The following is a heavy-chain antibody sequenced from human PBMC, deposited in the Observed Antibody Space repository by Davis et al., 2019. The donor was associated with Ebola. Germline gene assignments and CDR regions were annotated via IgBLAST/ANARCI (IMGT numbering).Heavy chain of an antibody. CDR2: ISGSGGST. D-gene: IGHD6-19*01. CDR1: GLTFSSYS. V-gene: IGHV3-23*01. Sequence: PGGSLRLSCAASGLTFSSYSMNWVRQAPGKGLEWVSAISGSGGSTYYADSVKGRFTISRDNSKNTLYLQMNSLRAEETAVYYCAKPPLYSSGWYVGYFDYWGQGTLVTVSS. J-gene: IGHJ4*02. CDR3: AKPPLYSSGWYVGYFDY.